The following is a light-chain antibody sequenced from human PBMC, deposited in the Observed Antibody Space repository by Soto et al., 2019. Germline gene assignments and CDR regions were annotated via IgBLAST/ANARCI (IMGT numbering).Light chain of an antibody. Sequence: QSALPQPASVSGSPGQSTAISCTGSSSDVGIYNYVSWYQQHPGKVPKLIIYEVSNRPSGVSNRFSGSKSGNTASLTISGLQAEDEADYYCSSYTTSSTRVFGTGTKVTVL. J-gene: IGLJ1*01. CDR1: SSDVGIYNY. V-gene: IGLV2-14*01. CDR2: EVS. CDR3: SSYTTSSTRV.